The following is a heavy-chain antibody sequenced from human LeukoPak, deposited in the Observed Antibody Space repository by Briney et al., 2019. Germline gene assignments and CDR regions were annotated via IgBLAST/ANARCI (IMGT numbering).Heavy chain of an antibody. Sequence: PGGSLRLSCAASGFTFSIHWMHWVRQPPGGGLVWVAHINNDGTTTTYADSVRGRFTISRDNAKNTLDLQMDSLRAEDTAVYYCVRDWYGIDYWGQGVLVTVSS. D-gene: IGHD6-13*01. CDR1: GFTFSIHW. CDR3: VRDWYGIDY. CDR2: INNDGTTT. J-gene: IGHJ4*02. V-gene: IGHV3-74*01.